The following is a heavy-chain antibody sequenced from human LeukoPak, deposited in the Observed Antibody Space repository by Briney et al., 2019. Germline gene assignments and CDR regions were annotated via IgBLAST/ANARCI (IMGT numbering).Heavy chain of an antibody. CDR2: INHSGST. D-gene: IGHD2-2*01. CDR1: GFTFSSYG. CDR3: ARGYCSSTSCPKGGMDV. J-gene: IGHJ6*02. V-gene: IGHV4-34*01. Sequence: GSLRLSCAASGFTFSSYGMHWVRQPPGKGLEWIGEINHSGSTNYNPSLKSRVTISVDTSKNQFSLKLSSVTAADTAVYYCARGYCSSTSCPKGGMDVWGQGTTVTVSS.